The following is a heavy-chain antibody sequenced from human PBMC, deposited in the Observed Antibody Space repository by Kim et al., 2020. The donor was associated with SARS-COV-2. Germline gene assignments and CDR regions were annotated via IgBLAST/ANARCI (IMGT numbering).Heavy chain of an antibody. CDR1: GGSVTSGTYY. CDR2: ISHTGTT. Sequence: SETLSLTCTVSGGSVTSGTYYWGWTRQPPGKGLEWMGRISHTGTTYYNPFLKRRIAISVDTSTNQFSLRVTSVTAADTAVYYCTRSTGTDLDTWGQGTLVAVSS. D-gene: IGHD1-1*01. CDR3: TRSTGTDLDT. V-gene: IGHV4-39*01. J-gene: IGHJ5*02.